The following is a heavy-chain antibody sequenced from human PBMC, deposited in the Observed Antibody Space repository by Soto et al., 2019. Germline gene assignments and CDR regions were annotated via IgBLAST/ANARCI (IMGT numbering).Heavy chain of an antibody. V-gene: IGHV3-53*01. CDR2: IYSGGST. Sequence: PWGSLRLSCAASGFTVSSNYMSWVRQAPGKGLEWVSVIYSGGSTYYADSVKGRFTISRDNSKNTLYLQMNSLRAEDTAVYYCARDRVAARHNYYYDGMDVWGQGTTVTV. D-gene: IGHD6-6*01. CDR3: ARDRVAARHNYYYDGMDV. CDR1: GFTVSSNY. J-gene: IGHJ6*02.